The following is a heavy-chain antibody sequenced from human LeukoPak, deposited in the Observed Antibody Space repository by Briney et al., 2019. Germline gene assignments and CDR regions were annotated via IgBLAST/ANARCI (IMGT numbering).Heavy chain of an antibody. Sequence: GGSLRLSCAASGFTFSSYWMSWVRQAPGKGLEWVANIKQGGSEKYYVDSVKGRFTISRDNAKNSLYLQMNSLRAEDTAVYYCARTHSSGSYTGCFDYWGQGTLVTVSS. CDR3: ARTHSSGSYTGCFDY. CDR2: IKQGGSEK. CDR1: GFTFSSYW. D-gene: IGHD1-26*01. J-gene: IGHJ4*02. V-gene: IGHV3-7*01.